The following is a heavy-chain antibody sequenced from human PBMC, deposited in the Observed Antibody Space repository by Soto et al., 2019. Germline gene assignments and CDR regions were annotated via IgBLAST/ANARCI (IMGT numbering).Heavy chain of an antibody. Sequence: GGSLRLSCGASGFTFSNYYMSWIRQAPGKGLEWVSYISSTGRTIYYADSVKGRFTVSRDNAQNSLSLKLNSLRVEDTAVYYCARSHSSGWEFDYWGQGTQVTVSS. D-gene: IGHD6-19*01. CDR2: ISSTGRTI. CDR1: GFTFSNYY. V-gene: IGHV3-11*01. CDR3: ARSHSSGWEFDY. J-gene: IGHJ4*02.